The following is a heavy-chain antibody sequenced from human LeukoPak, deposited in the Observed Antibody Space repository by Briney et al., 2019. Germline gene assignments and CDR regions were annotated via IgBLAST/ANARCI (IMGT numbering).Heavy chain of an antibody. CDR3: AKDWMLAATPIFYFEN. J-gene: IGHJ4*02. D-gene: IGHD2-15*01. CDR1: GFTFSEYA. V-gene: IGHV3-23*01. Sequence: GGSLRLSCAVTGFTFSEYAMSWVRQAPGKGLEWVSGISDNGGSTYYVDSVKGRFTISRDNSENTLYLQMNSLRADDTAIYYCAKDWMLAATPIFYFENWGQGILVTVSS. CDR2: ISDNGGST.